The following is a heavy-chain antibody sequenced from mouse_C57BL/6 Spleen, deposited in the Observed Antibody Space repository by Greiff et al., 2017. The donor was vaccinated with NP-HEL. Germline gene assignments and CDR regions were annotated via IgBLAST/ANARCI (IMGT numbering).Heavy chain of an antibody. V-gene: IGHV3-6*01. D-gene: IGHD1-1*01. Sequence: DVQLQESGPGLVKPSQSLSLTCSVTGYSITSGYYWNWIRQFPGNKLEWMGYISYDGSNNYNPSLKNRISITRDTSKNQFFLKLNSVTTEDTATYYCARVITTVVADYYAMDYWGQGTSVTVSS. CDR2: ISYDGSN. J-gene: IGHJ4*01. CDR3: ARVITTVVADYYAMDY. CDR1: GYSITSGYY.